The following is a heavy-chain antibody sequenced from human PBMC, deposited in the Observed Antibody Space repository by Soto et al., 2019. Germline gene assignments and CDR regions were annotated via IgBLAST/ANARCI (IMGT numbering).Heavy chain of an antibody. CDR3: GRVRLIPPSIAAPYYYYYGMDV. J-gene: IGHJ6*02. D-gene: IGHD6-6*01. Sequence: GGSLRLSCAASGFTVSSNYMSWVRQAPGKGLEWVSVIYSGGSTYYADSVKGRFTISRDNSKNTLYLQMNSLRAEDTAVYYCGRVRLIPPSIAAPYYYYYGMDVWGQGTTVTVSS. CDR2: IYSGGST. CDR1: GFTVSSNY. V-gene: IGHV3-53*01.